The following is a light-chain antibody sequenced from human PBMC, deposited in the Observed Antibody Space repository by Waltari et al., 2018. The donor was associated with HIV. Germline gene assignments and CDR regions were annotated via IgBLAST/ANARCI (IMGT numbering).Light chain of an antibody. J-gene: IGLJ2*01. CDR2: GNI. Sequence: QPVLTPPPSVSGAPGQRATISCTGTSSTIGAGYDVPWYQQLPGTAPKLLIYGNINRPSGVPDRFSGSKSGTSASLAITGLQAEDEADYYCQSFDSSLSGVVFGGGTKLTVL. V-gene: IGLV1-40*01. CDR3: QSFDSSLSGVV. CDR1: SSTIGAGYD.